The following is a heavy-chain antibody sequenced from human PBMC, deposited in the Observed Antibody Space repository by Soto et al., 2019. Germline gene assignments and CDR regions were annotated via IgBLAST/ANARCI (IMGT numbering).Heavy chain of an antibody. CDR3: ATQEVGGSYVYTFDP. D-gene: IGHD1-26*01. J-gene: IGHJ5*02. V-gene: IGHV4-39*01. Sequence: QLQLQESGPGLVKPSETLSLTCTGSCGSISSSNYSWGWISQPPGKGLEWIGSIYSSGSTYYNPSLKSRVTISVDTSKYQFSLKLSSVTAADTAVYYCATQEVGGSYVYTFDPWGQGTLVTVSS. CDR1: CGSISSSNYS. CDR2: IYSSGST.